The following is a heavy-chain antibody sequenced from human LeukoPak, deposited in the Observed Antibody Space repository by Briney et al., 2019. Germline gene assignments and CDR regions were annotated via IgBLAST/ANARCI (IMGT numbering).Heavy chain of an antibody. CDR1: GFTFDIYS. V-gene: IGHV3-33*01. D-gene: IGHD2-2*01. CDR2: IWYDGSNH. Sequence: GGSLRLSCVASGFTFDIYSMHWVRQAPGKGLEWVAVIWYDGSNHYYADSVKGRFTISRDNSKNTLYLQLNNLRAEDTAVYYCTRDQRKYCSRTTCFVFDIWGQGTVVSVSS. CDR3: TRDQRKYCSRTTCFVFDI. J-gene: IGHJ3*02.